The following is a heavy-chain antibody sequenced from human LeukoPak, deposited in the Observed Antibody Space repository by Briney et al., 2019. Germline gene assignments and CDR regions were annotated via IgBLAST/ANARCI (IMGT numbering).Heavy chain of an antibody. V-gene: IGHV1-2*02. Sequence: ASVKVSCKASGYTFTGYYMHWVRQAPGQGLEWMGWINPNSGGTNYAQKFQGRVTMTRDTSISTAYMELSRLRSDDTAVYYCARARFLEWSYYFDYWGQGTLVTLSS. J-gene: IGHJ4*02. CDR1: GYTFTGYY. CDR2: INPNSGGT. CDR3: ARARFLEWSYYFDY. D-gene: IGHD3-3*01.